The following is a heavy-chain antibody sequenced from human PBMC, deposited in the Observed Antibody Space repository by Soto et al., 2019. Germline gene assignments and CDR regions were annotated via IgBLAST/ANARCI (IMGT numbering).Heavy chain of an antibody. CDR2: IYYSGST. CDR1: GGSISSGGYY. J-gene: IGHJ4*02. V-gene: IGHV4-31*03. Sequence: PSETLSLTCTVSGGSISSGGYYWSWIRQHPGKGLEWIGYIYYSGSTYYNPSLKSRVTISVDTSKNQFSLKLSSATAADTAVYYCARGSNPWAAALDYWGQGTLVTVSS. D-gene: IGHD6-13*01. CDR3: ARGSNPWAAALDY.